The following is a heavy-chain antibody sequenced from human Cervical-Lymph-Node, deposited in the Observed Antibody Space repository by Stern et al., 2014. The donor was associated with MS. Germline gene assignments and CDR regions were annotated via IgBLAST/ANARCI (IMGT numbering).Heavy chain of an antibody. V-gene: IGHV1-2*06. CDR3: AKTIRWFDP. Sequence: QVQLGQSGAEVKKPGASVKVSCKASGYTFTTYFIHWVRQAPGQGLEWMGRINPKSGDTNYAQKFQGRVTMTRDTSINTAYMELTRLKSDDTAVYYCAKTIRWFDPWGQGTLVTVSS. D-gene: IGHD3-9*01. CDR2: INPKSGDT. J-gene: IGHJ5*02. CDR1: GYTFTTYF.